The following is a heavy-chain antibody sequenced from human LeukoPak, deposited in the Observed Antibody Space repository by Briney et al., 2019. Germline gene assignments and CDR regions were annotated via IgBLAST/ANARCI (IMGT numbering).Heavy chain of an antibody. CDR2: IYYSGST. CDR3: ARRAKDCSGGGCYHVYFDY. J-gene: IGHJ4*02. V-gene: IGHV4-30-4*01. Sequence: KPSETLSLTCTVSGGSISSGDYYWSWIRQPPGKGLEWIGYIYYSGSTYYNPSLKSRVTISVDTSKNQFSLKLSSVTAADTAVYYCARRAKDCSGGGCYHVYFDYWGQGTLVTVSS. D-gene: IGHD2-15*01. CDR1: GGSISSGDYY.